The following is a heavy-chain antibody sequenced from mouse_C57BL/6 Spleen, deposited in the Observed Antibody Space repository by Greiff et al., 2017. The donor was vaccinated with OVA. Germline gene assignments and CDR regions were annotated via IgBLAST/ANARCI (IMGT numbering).Heavy chain of an antibody. V-gene: IGHV1-54*01. CDR1: GYAFTNYL. CDR2: INPGSGGT. CDR3: ARTGGIGFAY. J-gene: IGHJ3*01. D-gene: IGHD3-2*02. Sequence: QVQLQQSGAELVRPGTSVKVSCKASGYAFTNYLIEWVKQRPGQGLEWIGVINPGSGGTNYNEKFKGKATLTADKSSSTAYMQLSSLTSEDSAVYFCARTGGIGFAYWGQGTLVTVSA.